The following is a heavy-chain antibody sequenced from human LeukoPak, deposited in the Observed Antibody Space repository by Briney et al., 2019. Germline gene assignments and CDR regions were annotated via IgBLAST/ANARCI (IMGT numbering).Heavy chain of an antibody. CDR1: GFTFSTYS. J-gene: IGHJ4*02. D-gene: IGHD4-17*01. CDR2: INQDGSAE. V-gene: IGHV3-7*01. CDR3: VRLFGGVTTFDY. Sequence: GGSLRLSCAASGFTFSTYSMSWVRQAPGKGLDWVASINQDGSAEYYVDSVRGRFTISRDNAKNSLYLQVNSLRVDDTGVYYCVRLFGGVTTFDYWGQGTLVTVSS.